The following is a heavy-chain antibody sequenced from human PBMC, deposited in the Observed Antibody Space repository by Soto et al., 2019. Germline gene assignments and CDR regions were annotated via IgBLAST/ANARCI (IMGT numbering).Heavy chain of an antibody. V-gene: IGHV1-3*01. J-gene: IGHJ3*01. CDR1: GYTFTSYA. CDR2: INVGNDNT. CDR3: ARDKGRYSDSRGLYRAFDL. D-gene: IGHD3-22*01. Sequence: QVQLVQSGAEVKTPGASVKVSCKASGYTFTSYAIHWVRQAPGQRLEWLGWINVGNDNTKYSQNFQDRVTITRDTPASTAYMELSSLGSEDTAVYYCARDKGRYSDSRGLYRAFDLWGQGTRVTVSS.